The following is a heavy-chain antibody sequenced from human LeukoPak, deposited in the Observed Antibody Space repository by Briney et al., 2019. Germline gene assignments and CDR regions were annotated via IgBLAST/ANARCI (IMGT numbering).Heavy chain of an antibody. CDR2: IIPIFGTA. J-gene: IGHJ6*03. D-gene: IGHD2-15*01. CDR3: ARGSPRRWNYYYYMDV. V-gene: IGHV1-69*05. Sequence: AASVKVSCKASGGTFSSYAISWVRQAPGQGLEWMGGIIPIFGTANYAQKFQGRVTITTDESTSTAYMELSSLRSEDTAVYYCARGSPRRWNYYYYMDVWGKGTAVTVSS. CDR1: GGTFSSYA.